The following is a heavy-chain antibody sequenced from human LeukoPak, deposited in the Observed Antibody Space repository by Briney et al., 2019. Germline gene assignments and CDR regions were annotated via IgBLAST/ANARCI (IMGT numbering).Heavy chain of an antibody. Sequence: PGGSLRLSCAASGFTFSSYSMNWVRQAPGKGLEWVSLIIDSGGSTYYADSVKGRFTISRDNSKNTLYLQMNSLRAEDTAVYYCAKDLIDIVVVPAAIGGFDYWGQGTLVTVSS. J-gene: IGHJ4*02. V-gene: IGHV3-23*01. CDR2: IIDSGGST. CDR3: AKDLIDIVVVPAAIGGFDY. CDR1: GFTFSSYS. D-gene: IGHD2-2*02.